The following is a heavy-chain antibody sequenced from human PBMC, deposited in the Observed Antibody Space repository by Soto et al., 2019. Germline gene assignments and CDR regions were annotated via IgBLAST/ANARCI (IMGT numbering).Heavy chain of an antibody. CDR1: GFTFNMYW. J-gene: IGHJ3*02. Sequence: EVQLVESGGGLVQPGGSLRLSCAASGFTFNMYWMHWVRQAPGEGLEWVSYISSSSNTIYYADSVKGRFTISRDNAQNTLYLQMNSLRDEDTAVYYCAREGGRHCSPTRCYNAFDIWGQGTMVTVSS. D-gene: IGHD2-2*02. CDR2: ISSSSNTI. V-gene: IGHV3-48*02. CDR3: AREGGRHCSPTRCYNAFDI.